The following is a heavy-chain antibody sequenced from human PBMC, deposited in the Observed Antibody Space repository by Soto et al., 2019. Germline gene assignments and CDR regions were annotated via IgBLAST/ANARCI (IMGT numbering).Heavy chain of an antibody. D-gene: IGHD2-15*01. CDR2: ISGGGDGT. CDR3: AKKGLGSLATYCSTGDCHYAIDI. V-gene: IGHV3-23*01. J-gene: IGHJ3*02. Sequence: EVQLLESGGGLVQPGGSLRLSCAASGFTFGNYAMIWVRQAPGKGLEWVSTISGGGDGTFYAGSVRGRFTISRENSRNTVYLQMTSLRAEDTAVYYCAKKGLGSLATYCSTGDCHYAIDIRCQGTMVTVSS. CDR1: GFTFGNYA.